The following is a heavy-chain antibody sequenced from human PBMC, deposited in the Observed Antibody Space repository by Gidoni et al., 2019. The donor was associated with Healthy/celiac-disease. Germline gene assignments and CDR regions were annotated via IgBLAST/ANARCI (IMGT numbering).Heavy chain of an antibody. Sequence: QVQLVQSGAEVKKPGSSVKVSCKASGGTFSSYAISWVRQAPGQGLEWMGGIIPIFGTANYAQKFQGRVTITADKSTSTAYMELSSLRSEDTAVYYCARVEDIVVVPAAIRGSNYYYGMDVWGQGTTVTVSS. CDR3: ARVEDIVVVPAAIRGSNYYYGMDV. J-gene: IGHJ6*02. V-gene: IGHV1-69*06. CDR1: GGTFSSYA. D-gene: IGHD2-2*02. CDR2: IIPIFGTA.